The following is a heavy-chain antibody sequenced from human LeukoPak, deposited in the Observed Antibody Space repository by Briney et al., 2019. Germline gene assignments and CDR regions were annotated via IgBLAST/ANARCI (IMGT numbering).Heavy chain of an antibody. Sequence: GGSLRLSCAASGFTFSSYAMSWVRQAPGNGLEWVSVIHSGGSTYYADSVKGRFTISRDNSKNTLYLQMNSLRADDTAVYHCAREVYYDSSGYYTYWGQGTLVTVSS. J-gene: IGHJ4*02. CDR1: GFTFSSYA. V-gene: IGHV3-66*02. CDR2: IHSGGST. CDR3: AREVYYDSSGYYTY. D-gene: IGHD3-22*01.